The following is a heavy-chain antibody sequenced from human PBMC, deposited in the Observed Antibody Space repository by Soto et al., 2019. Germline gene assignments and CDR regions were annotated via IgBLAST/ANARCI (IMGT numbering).Heavy chain of an antibody. CDR1: GFTFSGYG. Sequence: QVQLVESGGGVVQPGRSLRLSCAASGFTFSGYGMHWVRQAPGKGLEWVAITRHDGSNTYYADSVRGRFTISRDNSKKTLYLQMDSLRAEDTAVYYCARDGVGATTFFGYFDYWGQGTLVTGSS. CDR3: ARDGVGATTFFGYFDY. J-gene: IGHJ4*02. V-gene: IGHV3-33*01. CDR2: TRHDGSNT. D-gene: IGHD1-26*01.